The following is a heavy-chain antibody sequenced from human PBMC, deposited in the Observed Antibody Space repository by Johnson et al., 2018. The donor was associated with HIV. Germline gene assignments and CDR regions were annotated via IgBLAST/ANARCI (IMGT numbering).Heavy chain of an antibody. CDR2: ISSSGRPI. V-gene: IGHV3-48*04. J-gene: IGHJ3*01. D-gene: IGHD2-2*01. CDR1: GFTFSSYG. Sequence: VQLVESGGGLVQPGGSLRLSCAASGFTFSSYGVHWVRQAPGKGLEYVSAISSSGRPIYYADSVKGRFTLSRDNAKNSLFLQMHSLRVEDTAIYYCARVGYQLHDAFDLWGQGTMVTVSS. CDR3: ARVGYQLHDAFDL.